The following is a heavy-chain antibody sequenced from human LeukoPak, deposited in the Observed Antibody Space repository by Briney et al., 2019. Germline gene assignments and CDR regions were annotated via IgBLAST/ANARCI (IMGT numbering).Heavy chain of an antibody. D-gene: IGHD2-15*01. Sequence: ASVKVSFTASGGTFSSYAISWVRQAPGQGLEWMGGIIPIFGTANYAQKFQGRVTITADKSTSTAYMELSSLRSEDTAVYYCARVPPRIRGGTFDIWGQGTMVTVSS. CDR2: IIPIFGTA. V-gene: IGHV1-69*06. CDR1: GGTFSSYA. CDR3: ARVPPRIRGGTFDI. J-gene: IGHJ3*02.